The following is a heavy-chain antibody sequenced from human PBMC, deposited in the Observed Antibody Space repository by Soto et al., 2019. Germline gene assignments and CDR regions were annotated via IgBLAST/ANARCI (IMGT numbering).Heavy chain of an antibody. V-gene: IGHV3-23*01. Sequence: LRLSCAASGLSFSSYAMPWVGQAPGRGLEWVSAISGTGSPTYYADSVMGRFTISRDNSKNTLYLQMNSLRADDTAVYYCARDMSGGTYNYYYGMDVWGQGTTVTVSS. CDR1: GLSFSSYA. J-gene: IGHJ6*02. CDR3: ARDMSGGTYNYYYGMDV. CDR2: ISGTGSPT. D-gene: IGHD1-26*01.